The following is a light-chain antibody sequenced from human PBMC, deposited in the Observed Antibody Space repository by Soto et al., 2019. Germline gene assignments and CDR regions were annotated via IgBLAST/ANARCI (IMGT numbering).Light chain of an antibody. J-gene: IGKJ4*01. CDR3: QQRKDLPLT. V-gene: IGKV3-11*01. CDR2: DGF. CDR1: QTIDNY. Sequence: EIVLTQSPATLSLSPGERATLSCRASQTIDNYLHWYQQKPGQAPRLLIYDGFYRAAGVPARFSGVGSGTDFTLSISSLEPEDFGFYYCQQRKDLPLTFGGGTRVEI.